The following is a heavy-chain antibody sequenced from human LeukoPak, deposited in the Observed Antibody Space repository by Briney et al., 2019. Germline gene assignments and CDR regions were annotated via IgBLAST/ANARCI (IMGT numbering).Heavy chain of an antibody. J-gene: IGHJ1*01. D-gene: IGHD6-19*01. V-gene: IGHV4-34*01. Sequence: SETLSLTCAVYAGSFSGYYWSWIRQPPGKGREWIGEINHSGSTNSNPSLKSRVTISVDTSKNQFSLKLSSVTAADTAVYYCARLRRGWLRGYFQHWGQGTLVTVSS. CDR2: INHSGST. CDR1: AGSFSGYY. CDR3: ARLRRGWLRGYFQH.